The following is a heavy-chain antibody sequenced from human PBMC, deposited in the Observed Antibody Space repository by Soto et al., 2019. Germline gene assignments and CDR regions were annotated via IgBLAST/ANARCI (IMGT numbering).Heavy chain of an antibody. CDR2: IGAADAP. V-gene: IGHV3-13*05. D-gene: IGHD2-2*01. CDR1: GFFFNNYD. Sequence: QLVESGGGLTQAGGSLRLSCVGSGFFFNNYDMHWVRQVMGKGLEWVSAIGAADAPYYSVSVKGRFIVSRDNAQKSLYLQMNNLRAADKAVYFCARAYTGQLPRRGDYYYAVDVWGRGTTVTVSS. J-gene: IGHJ6*02. CDR3: ARAYTGQLPRRGDYYYAVDV.